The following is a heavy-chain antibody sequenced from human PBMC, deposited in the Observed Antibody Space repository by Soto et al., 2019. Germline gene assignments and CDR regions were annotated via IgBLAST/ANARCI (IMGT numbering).Heavy chain of an antibody. J-gene: IGHJ5*02. V-gene: IGHV4-39*01. D-gene: IGHD2-15*01. Sequence: QPQLQESGPGLVKPSETLSLTCIVSGGSVSSDGYYWGWIRQPPGRGLEWIGSMHYGGNTYYNPSLKSRVTISVDTSKNEFSLMLNSVTAADTAVYYCARQLSPYCSGGVFQQYNWFDPWGQGTLVTVSS. CDR1: GGSVSSDGYY. CDR2: MHYGGNT. CDR3: ARQLSPYCSGGVFQQYNWFDP.